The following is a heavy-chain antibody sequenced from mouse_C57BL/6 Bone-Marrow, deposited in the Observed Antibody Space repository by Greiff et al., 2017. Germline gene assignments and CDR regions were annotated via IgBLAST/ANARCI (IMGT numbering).Heavy chain of an antibody. CDR1: GYTFTSYW. D-gene: IGHD2-4*01. CDR3: ARARLRRYFDY. J-gene: IGHJ2*01. Sequence: QVHVKQPGAELVMPGASVKLSCKASGYTFTSYWMHWVKQRPGQGLEWIGEIDPSDSYTNYNQKFKGKSTLTVDKSSSTAYMQLSSLTSEDSAVYYCARARLRRYFDYWGQGTTLTVSS. V-gene: IGHV1-69*01. CDR2: IDPSDSYT.